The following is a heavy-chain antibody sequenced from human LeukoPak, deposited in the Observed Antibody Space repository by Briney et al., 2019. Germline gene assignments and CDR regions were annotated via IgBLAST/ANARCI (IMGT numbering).Heavy chain of an antibody. Sequence: ASVKVSCKASGYTFTSYGISWVRQAPGQGLEWMGWISAYNGNTNYAQKLQGGVTMTTDTSTSTAYMELRSLRSDDTAVYYCARDLLNYYDSSGYYSGYWGQGTLVTVSS. D-gene: IGHD3-22*01. CDR2: ISAYNGNT. CDR1: GYTFTSYG. V-gene: IGHV1-18*01. J-gene: IGHJ4*02. CDR3: ARDLLNYYDSSGYYSGY.